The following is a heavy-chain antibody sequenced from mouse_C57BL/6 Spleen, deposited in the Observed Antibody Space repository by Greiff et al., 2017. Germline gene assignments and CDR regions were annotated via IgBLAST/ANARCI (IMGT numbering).Heavy chain of an antibody. CDR3: ARSYVYGERGGYARHY. V-gene: IGHV1-55*01. D-gene: IGHD2-2*01. Sequence: VQLQQPGAELVKPGASVKMSCKASGYTFTSYWITWVKQRPGQGLEWIGDIYPGSGSTNYNEKFKSKATLTVDTSSSTAYMQLNSLTSVDSGVYYCARSYVYGERGGYARHYWGQGTSVTVSS. CDR1: GYTFTSYW. J-gene: IGHJ4*01. CDR2: IYPGSGST.